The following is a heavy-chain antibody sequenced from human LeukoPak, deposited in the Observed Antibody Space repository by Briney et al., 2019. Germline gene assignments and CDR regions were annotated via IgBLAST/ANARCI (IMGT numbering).Heavy chain of an antibody. CDR2: ISSDGGTT. J-gene: IGHJ4*02. CDR1: GLNFNSYA. Sequence: GGSLRLSCAASGLNFNSYALTWVRQAPGKGLEWVSGISSDGGTTYYADSVKGRFAISRDNSKNTLYLQMNSLRAEDTALYYCASLYSTYYWGQGTLVTVSS. CDR3: ASLYSTYY. D-gene: IGHD6-13*01. V-gene: IGHV3-23*01.